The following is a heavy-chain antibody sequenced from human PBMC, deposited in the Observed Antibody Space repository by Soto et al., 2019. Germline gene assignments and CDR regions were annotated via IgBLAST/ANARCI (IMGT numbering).Heavy chain of an antibody. Sequence: XGSLRLSCAASGFTFSSYSMNWVCQAPGKGLEWVSSISSSSSYIYYADSVKGRFTISRDNAKNSLYLQMNSLRAEDTAVYYCARDLRPKSLTYYYGSGSSSHGMDVWGQGTTVTVSS. J-gene: IGHJ6*02. CDR3: ARDLRPKSLTYYYGSGSSSHGMDV. CDR1: GFTFSSYS. CDR2: ISSSSSYI. D-gene: IGHD3-10*01. V-gene: IGHV3-21*01.